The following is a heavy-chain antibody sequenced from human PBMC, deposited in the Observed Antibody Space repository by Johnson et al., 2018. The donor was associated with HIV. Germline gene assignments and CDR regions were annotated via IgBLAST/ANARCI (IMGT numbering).Heavy chain of an antibody. CDR1: GFTFSNYG. CDR3: AGVAVSTAAGGVPRDI. Sequence: QEQLVESGGGVVQPGRSLRLSCAASGFTFSNYGIHWVRQAPGKGLEWVASTWFDGSKKYYSDSVRGRFIISRDNSKNTLYLQMNSLRAEDTALYFCAGVAVSTAAGGVPRDIWGPGTMVTVSA. J-gene: IGHJ3*02. V-gene: IGHV3-33*03. D-gene: IGHD2-2*01. CDR2: TWFDGSKK.